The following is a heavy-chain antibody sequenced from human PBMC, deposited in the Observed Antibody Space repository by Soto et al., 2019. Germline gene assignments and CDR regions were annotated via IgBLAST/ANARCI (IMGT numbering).Heavy chain of an antibody. V-gene: IGHV3-21*01. CDR3: ARDTEQQEFYFDY. J-gene: IGHJ4*02. CDR2: ISSTSSFI. D-gene: IGHD6-13*01. Sequence: EVQLVESGGGLVQPGGSLRLSCAASGFTFSSYSMNWVRQAPGKGLEWVSSISSTSSFIYYADSVKGRFTISRDNAKNSLYLQMNSLRAEDTAVYYCARDTEQQEFYFDYWGQGTLVTVSS. CDR1: GFTFSSYS.